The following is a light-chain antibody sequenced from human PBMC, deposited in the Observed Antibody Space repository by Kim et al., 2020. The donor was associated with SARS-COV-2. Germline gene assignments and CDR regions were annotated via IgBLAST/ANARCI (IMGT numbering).Light chain of an antibody. V-gene: IGLV1-51*01. CDR2: DSH. CDR1: SSNTGPNP. CDR3: ATWDGRLTAGV. J-gene: IGLJ3*02. Sequence: VTSSWSGSSSNTGPNPVSWYRQFPGTAPQLLIYDSHSRPSGIPDRFSGSKSGTSATLGITGLQTGDEADYYCATWDGRLTAGVFGGGTKVTVL.